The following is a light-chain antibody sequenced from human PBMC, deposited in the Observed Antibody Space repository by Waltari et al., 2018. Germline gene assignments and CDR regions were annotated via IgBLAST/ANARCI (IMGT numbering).Light chain of an antibody. J-gene: IGLJ3*02. Sequence: QLVLTQSPSASASLGASVKLTCTLSSGHSTNVIAWLQKRPERGPRYVMKVNSDGSHNKGDGIPYRFSGSSSGAEHYLTISSVQSEDEADYYCQTGGHGTWVFGGGTKLTVL. CDR3: QTGGHGTWV. CDR1: SGHSTNV. CDR2: VNSDGSH. V-gene: IGLV4-69*01.